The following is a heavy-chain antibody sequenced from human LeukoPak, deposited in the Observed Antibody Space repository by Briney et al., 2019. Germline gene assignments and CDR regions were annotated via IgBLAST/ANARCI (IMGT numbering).Heavy chain of an antibody. D-gene: IGHD3-9*01. V-gene: IGHV3-21*01. CDR3: ARSHYDVLAASYKWTPDY. CDR1: GFTFNTFN. CDR2: ITSGGDYI. J-gene: IGHJ4*02. Sequence: TGGSLRLSCAASGFTFNTFNMNWVRQAPGKGLEWVSSITSGGDYIYYADSVKGRFTTSRDNAKNSLSLQLNSLRVEDTAVYYCARSHYDVLAASYKWTPDYWGQGTLVTVSS.